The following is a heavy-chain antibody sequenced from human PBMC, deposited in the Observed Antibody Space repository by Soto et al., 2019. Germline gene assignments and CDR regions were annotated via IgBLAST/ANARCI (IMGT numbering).Heavy chain of an antibody. CDR1: GCTFSSYS. Sequence: GRSMRLSWAASGCTFSSYSRNWVSQAPGKGLAWVSYISSSSSTIYYADSVKGRFTISRDNAKNSLYLQMNSLRDEDTAVYYCARDSDYDFWSGYSVDFDYWGQGTLVTVSS. J-gene: IGHJ4*02. CDR3: ARDSDYDFWSGYSVDFDY. CDR2: ISSSSSTI. V-gene: IGHV3-48*02. D-gene: IGHD3-3*01.